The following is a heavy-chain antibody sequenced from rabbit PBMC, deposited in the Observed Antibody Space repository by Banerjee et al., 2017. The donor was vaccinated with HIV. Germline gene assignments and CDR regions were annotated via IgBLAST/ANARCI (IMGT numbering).Heavy chain of an antibody. CDR2: INAGSSGST. CDR3: ARAGDPPFNL. D-gene: IGHD2-1*01. V-gene: IGHV1S40*01. J-gene: IGHJ4*01. Sequence: QSLEESGGDLVKPGASLTLTCTASGFSFSSGYDMCWVRQAPGKGLEWIACINAGSSGSTYYASWAKGRFTISKTSSTTVTLQMTSLTAADTATYFCARAGDPPFNLWGPGTLVTVS. CDR1: GFSFSSGYD.